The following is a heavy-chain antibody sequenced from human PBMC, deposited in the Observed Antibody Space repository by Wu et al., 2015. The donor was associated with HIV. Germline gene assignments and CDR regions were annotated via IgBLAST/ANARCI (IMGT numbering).Heavy chain of an antibody. CDR3: ARANWFSVLSHFDY. Sequence: QVQLVQSGAEVKKPGSSVRVSCQASGATFSSYGISWVRQAPGQGLEWMGWISAYNGNTNYAQKLQGRVTMTTDTSTSTAYMELRSLRSDDTAVYYCARANWFSVLSHFDYWGQGTLVTVSS. CDR2: ISAYNGNT. V-gene: IGHV1-18*01. J-gene: IGHJ4*02. D-gene: IGHD3-9*01. CDR1: GATFSSYG.